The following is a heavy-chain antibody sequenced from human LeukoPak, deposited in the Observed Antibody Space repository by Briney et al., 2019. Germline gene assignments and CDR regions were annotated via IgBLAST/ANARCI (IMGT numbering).Heavy chain of an antibody. D-gene: IGHD3-16*01. CDR1: GFTFSTYS. Sequence: GESLKISCKGSGFTFSTYSFAWVRQMPGKGLEWMGVIYAGDSSTRYSPSFQGQVTISVDKSISTAYLQWSSLKASDTAMYYCARHSDVVGAIWGQGTQVTVSS. CDR2: IYAGDSST. J-gene: IGHJ4*02. CDR3: ARHSDVVGAI. V-gene: IGHV5-51*01.